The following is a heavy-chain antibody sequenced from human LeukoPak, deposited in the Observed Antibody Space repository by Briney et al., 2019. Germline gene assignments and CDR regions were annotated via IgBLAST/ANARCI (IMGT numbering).Heavy chain of an antibody. Sequence: SETLSLTCTVSGDSISSGDYYWSWIRQPPGKGLEWIGYIYYSGSTYYNTSLKSRVTISVDTSKNQFSLKLSSVTAADTAVYYCARDSRLDSGSYYGSWFDPWGQGTLVTVSS. V-gene: IGHV4-30-4*01. CDR1: GDSISSGDYY. J-gene: IGHJ5*02. D-gene: IGHD1-26*01. CDR2: IYYSGST. CDR3: ARDSRLDSGSYYGSWFDP.